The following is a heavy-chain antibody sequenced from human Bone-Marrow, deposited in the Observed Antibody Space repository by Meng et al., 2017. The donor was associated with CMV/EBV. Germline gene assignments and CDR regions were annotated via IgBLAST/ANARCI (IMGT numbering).Heavy chain of an antibody. Sequence: GSLRLSCAVYGGSFSGYYWSWLRQPPGKGLEWIGEINDSGSTNYNPSLRSRVTISVDTSKNQFSLKLNSVTAADTAVYYCARESITIFGVVSLGMDVWGQGTTVTVSS. CDR1: GGSFSGYY. J-gene: IGHJ6*02. V-gene: IGHV4-34*01. CDR3: ARESITIFGVVSLGMDV. CDR2: INDSGST. D-gene: IGHD3-3*01.